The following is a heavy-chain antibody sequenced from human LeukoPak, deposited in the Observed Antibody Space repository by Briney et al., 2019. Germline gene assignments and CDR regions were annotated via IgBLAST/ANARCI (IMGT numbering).Heavy chain of an antibody. CDR2: INPNGGGT. CDR1: GYTFTGHY. Sequence: APVKVSCKASGYTFTGHYLHWVRQAPGQGLEFMGWINPNGGGTKYAQKFQGRVTVTRDTSITTAYMELSSLRSDDTAVYYCAREGASCNTDCYSFDFWGQGTLVTVSS. V-gene: IGHV1-2*02. J-gene: IGHJ4*02. D-gene: IGHD2-21*02. CDR3: AREGASCNTDCYSFDF.